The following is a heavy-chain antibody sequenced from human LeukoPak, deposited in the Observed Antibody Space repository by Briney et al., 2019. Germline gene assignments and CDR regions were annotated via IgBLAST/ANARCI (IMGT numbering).Heavy chain of an antibody. J-gene: IGHJ4*02. CDR1: GFTFSNYW. CDR3: GRLGCSGGSCVG. D-gene: IGHD2-15*01. CDR2: INSDGSST. Sequence: PGGSLRLSCAASGFTFSNYWMHWVRQAPGKGLVWVSRINSDGSSTSYADSVKGRFTISRDNAKNTLYLQMSSLRAEDTAVYYCGRLGCSGGSCVGWGQGTLVTVSS. V-gene: IGHV3-74*01.